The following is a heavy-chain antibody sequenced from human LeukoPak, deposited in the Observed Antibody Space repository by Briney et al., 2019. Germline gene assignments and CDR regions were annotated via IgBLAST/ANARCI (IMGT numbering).Heavy chain of an antibody. D-gene: IGHD3-3*01. Sequence: GGSLRLSCAASGFTFENYVIHWVRQAPGKGLEWVAVMSNDERTIFYADSVKGRFTISRDNSKNTLYLQMNSLRAEDTAVYYCARDGSPHLKGLSDYDFWSGYYYDYWGQGTLVTVSS. V-gene: IGHV3-30*04. CDR1: GFTFENYV. J-gene: IGHJ4*02. CDR2: MSNDERTI. CDR3: ARDGSPHLKGLSDYDFWSGYYYDY.